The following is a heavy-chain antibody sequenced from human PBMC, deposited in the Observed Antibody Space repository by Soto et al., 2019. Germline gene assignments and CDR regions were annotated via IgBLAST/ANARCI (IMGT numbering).Heavy chain of an antibody. CDR2: ISSSSTYI. J-gene: IGHJ6*02. V-gene: IGHV3-21*01. CDR3: ASQTSGYYYYGMDV. Sequence: EVQLVESGGGLVKPGGSLRLSCAASGFTSSSYSMDWVRQAPGKGLEWVSSISSSSTYIHYADSVKGRFTISRDNAKNPLYRQMNSLSAEDTAVYYCASQTSGYYYYGMDVWGQGTTVTVSS. CDR1: GFTSSSYS.